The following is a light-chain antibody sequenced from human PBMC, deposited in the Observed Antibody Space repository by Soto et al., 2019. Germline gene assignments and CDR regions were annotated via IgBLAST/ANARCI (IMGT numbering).Light chain of an antibody. Sequence: QSVLTQPPSASASLGASVKLTCTLSSGHDNYAIAWHQQQPEKGPRYLMKLRSDGSYNKGDGFPDRFSGSSSGTERYLTISSLQYEDEADYYCQAWGTGIWVFGGGTKLTVL. CDR3: QAWGTGIWV. V-gene: IGLV4-69*01. CDR1: SGHDNYA. J-gene: IGLJ3*02. CDR2: LRSDGSY.